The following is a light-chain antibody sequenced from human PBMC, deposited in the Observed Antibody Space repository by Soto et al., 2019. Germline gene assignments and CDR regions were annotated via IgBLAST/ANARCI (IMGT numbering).Light chain of an antibody. CDR3: QQRYNWPLT. V-gene: IGKV3-11*01. Sequence: EILMTQSPASLSSSAGERVTLSCRASQSISSDFAWYQQKPGQAPRLLIYDASNWPTGIPARFSGSGSGTDFTLTISSLQPEDFAIYYCQQRYNWPLTFGGGTKVEIK. CDR1: QSISSD. CDR2: DAS. J-gene: IGKJ4*02.